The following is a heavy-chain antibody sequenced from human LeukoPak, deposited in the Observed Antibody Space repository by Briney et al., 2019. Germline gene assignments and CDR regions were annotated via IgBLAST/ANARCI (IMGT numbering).Heavy chain of an antibody. CDR2: IYYTGGT. V-gene: IGHV4-59*01. J-gene: IGHJ4*02. CDR1: GGSINSSY. Sequence: KPSETLSLTCTVSGGSINSSYWSWIRQPPGKGLEWIGKIYYTGGTNYNPSLKTRVTLSVDTSKSQFSLNLYSVTTADTAVYYCASLPSGSYPYFDYWGQGTLVTVSS. D-gene: IGHD1-26*01. CDR3: ASLPSGSYPYFDY.